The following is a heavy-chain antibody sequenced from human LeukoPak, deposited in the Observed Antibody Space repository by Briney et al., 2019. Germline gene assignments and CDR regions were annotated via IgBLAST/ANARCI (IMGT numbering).Heavy chain of an antibody. CDR1: GFTFDDYA. J-gene: IGHJ4*02. CDR3: AKDMSRGGFDY. Sequence: GRSLRLSCAASGFTFDDYAMRWVRQAPGKGLEWVSGISWNSGSIGYADSVKGRFTISRDNAKNSLCLQMNSLRAEDMALYYCAKDMSRGGFDYWGQGTLVTVSS. D-gene: IGHD3-16*01. CDR2: ISWNSGSI. V-gene: IGHV3-9*03.